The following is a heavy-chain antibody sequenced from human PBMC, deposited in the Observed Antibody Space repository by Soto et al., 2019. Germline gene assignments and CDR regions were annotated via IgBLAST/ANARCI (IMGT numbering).Heavy chain of an antibody. CDR3: ARASSPNCSSTSCYYGNNWFDP. J-gene: IGHJ5*02. D-gene: IGHD2-2*01. Sequence: PSDTLSLTCAVCGVYFSGYYWSWIRQPPGKGLEWIGEINHSGSTNYNPSLKSRVTISVDTSKNQFSLKLSSVTAADTAVYYCARASSPNCSSTSCYYGNNWFDPWGQGTLVTVSS. CDR1: GVYFSGYY. CDR2: INHSGST. V-gene: IGHV4-34*01.